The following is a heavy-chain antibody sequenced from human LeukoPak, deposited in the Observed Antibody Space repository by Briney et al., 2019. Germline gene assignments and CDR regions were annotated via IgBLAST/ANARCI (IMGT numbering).Heavy chain of an antibody. CDR2: IIPIFGTA. CDR3: ARNDVASLLVLDY. CDR1: GGTFSSYA. D-gene: IGHD5-12*01. J-gene: IGHJ4*02. V-gene: IGHV1-69*13. Sequence: SVKVSCKASGGTFSSYAISWVRQAPGQGLEWMGGIIPIFGTANYAQKFQGRVTITADESTSTAYMELSSLRSEDTAVYYCARNDVASLLVLDYWGQGTLVTVSS.